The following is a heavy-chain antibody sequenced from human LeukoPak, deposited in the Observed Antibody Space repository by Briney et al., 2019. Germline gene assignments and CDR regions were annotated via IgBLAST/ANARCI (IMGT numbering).Heavy chain of an antibody. V-gene: IGHV4-59*01. CDR2: IYYSGST. Sequence: SETLSLTCTVSGGSINTYYWTWIRQPPGKGLGWIGYIYYSGSTHYNPSLNRRVTISMDTSKNNFSLKLSSVTAADTAVYYCARSVFGVVIIQKFWYFDLWGRGTLVTVSS. D-gene: IGHD3-3*01. J-gene: IGHJ2*01. CDR3: ARSVFGVVIIQKFWYFDL. CDR1: GGSINTYY.